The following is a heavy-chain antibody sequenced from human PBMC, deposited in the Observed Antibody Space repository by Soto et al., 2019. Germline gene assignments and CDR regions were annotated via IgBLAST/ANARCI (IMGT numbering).Heavy chain of an antibody. CDR2: ISSSSSYI. D-gene: IGHD4-17*01. J-gene: IGHJ4*02. CDR1: GFTFSSYS. V-gene: IGHV3-21*01. CDR3: ARETDYGGNEYFDY. Sequence: EVQLVESGGGLVKPGGSLRLSCAASGFTFSSYSMNWVRQAPGNGLEWVSSISSSSSYIYYADSVKGRFTISRDNAKNSLYLQMNSLRAEDTAVYYCARETDYGGNEYFDYWGQGTLVTVSS.